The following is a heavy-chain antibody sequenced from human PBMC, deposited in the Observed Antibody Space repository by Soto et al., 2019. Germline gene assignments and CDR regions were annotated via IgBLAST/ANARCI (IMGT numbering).Heavy chain of an antibody. CDR3: ARGRIVASIHDAFEI. CDR1: GYDFTSYG. J-gene: IGHJ3*02. Sequence: QGQLLQSGDEVKKPGASVRVSCRASGYDFTSYGSSWVRQAPGQGLEGVSWISAYNGKRDTAQKFQGRVTMTLDTSTDTAHMELGDLTSADTAVYYCARGRIVASIHDAFEIWGQGTMVAVSS. D-gene: IGHD2-21*01. CDR2: ISAYNGKR. V-gene: IGHV1-18*01.